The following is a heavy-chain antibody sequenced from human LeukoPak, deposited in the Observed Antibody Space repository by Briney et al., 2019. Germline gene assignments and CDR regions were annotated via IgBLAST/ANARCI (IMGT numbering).Heavy chain of an antibody. CDR3: ARRSYSSSWSLSDY. J-gene: IGHJ4*02. Sequence: GESLKISCKGSGCSFTSYWIGWVRQMLGKGLEWMGIIYPGDSDTRYSPSFQGQVTISADKSISTAYLQWSSLKASDTAMYYCARRSYSSSWSLSDYWGQGTLVTVSS. CDR1: GCSFTSYW. CDR2: IYPGDSDT. V-gene: IGHV5-51*01. D-gene: IGHD6-13*01.